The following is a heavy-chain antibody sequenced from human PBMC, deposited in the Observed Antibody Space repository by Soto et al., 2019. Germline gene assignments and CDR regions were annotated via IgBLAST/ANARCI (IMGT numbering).Heavy chain of an antibody. CDR2: IDLTDSYT. CDR3: AGHGGAHYDSSGYHYALDY. J-gene: IGHJ4*02. D-gene: IGHD3-22*01. CDR1: GYSFRNNW. Sequence: LKISCKGSGYSFRNNWITWVRQMPGKGLEWMGRIDLTDSYTSYSPSFQGHVSFSADTSINTAYLQWSSLRASDTATYYCAGHGGAHYDSSGYHYALDYWGQGTPVTVSS. V-gene: IGHV5-10-1*01.